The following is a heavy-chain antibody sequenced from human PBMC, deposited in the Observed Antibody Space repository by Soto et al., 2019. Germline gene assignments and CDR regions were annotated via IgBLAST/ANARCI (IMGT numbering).Heavy chain of an antibody. CDR2: IIPLFGTP. V-gene: IGHV1-69*01. Sequence: QVQLVQSGAEVKKPGSSVKVSCKASGGIFSTYAISWLRQAPGQGLEWMGGIIPLFGTPHYAQRFQGRVTITADESTSTAYMELSRLRAEDTAVYYCARDRDDYGSGNYYNRIDFWGQGALFTVSS. CDR1: GGIFSTYA. CDR3: ARDRDDYGSGNYYNRIDF. D-gene: IGHD3-10*01. J-gene: IGHJ4*02.